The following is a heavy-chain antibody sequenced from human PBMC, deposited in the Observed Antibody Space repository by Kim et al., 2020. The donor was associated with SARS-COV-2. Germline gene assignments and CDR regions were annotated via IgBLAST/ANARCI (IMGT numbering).Heavy chain of an antibody. CDR1: GFTFSSYS. V-gene: IGHV3-21*01. Sequence: GGSLRLSCAASGFTFSSYSMNWVRQAPGKGLEWVSSISSSSSYIYYADSVKGRFTISRDNTMNSLYLQMNSLRAEDTAVYYCATQAGGYSFDYWGQGTLVTVSS. D-gene: IGHD3-22*01. CDR3: ATQAGGYSFDY. CDR2: ISSSSSYI. J-gene: IGHJ4*02.